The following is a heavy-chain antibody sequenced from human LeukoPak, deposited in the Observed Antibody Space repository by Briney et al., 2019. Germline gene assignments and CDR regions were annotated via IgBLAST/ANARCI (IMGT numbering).Heavy chain of an antibody. CDR1: GGSISSGDYY. J-gene: IGHJ4*02. CDR3: AGLYSSSWSFDY. Sequence: SQTLSLTCTVSGGSISSGDYYWSWIRQPPGKGLEWIGYIYYSGSTYYNPSLKSRVTISVDTSKNQFSLKLSSVTAADTAAYYCAGLYSSSWSFDYWGQGTLVTVSS. CDR2: IYYSGST. D-gene: IGHD6-13*01. V-gene: IGHV4-30-4*01.